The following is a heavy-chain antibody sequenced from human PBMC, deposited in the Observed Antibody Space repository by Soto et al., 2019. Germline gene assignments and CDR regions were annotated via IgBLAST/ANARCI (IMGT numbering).Heavy chain of an antibody. CDR3: ARYTMIVVGNDAFDI. D-gene: IGHD3-22*01. Sequence: QIQLVQSGAEVKKPGASVKVSCKASGYTFTSYGIIWVRQAPGQGLEWMGWISAYNGNTNYAQKLQGRVTMTTDTSTSTADMELRSLRSDDTAVYYCARYTMIVVGNDAFDIWGQGTMVTVSS. V-gene: IGHV1-18*01. CDR2: ISAYNGNT. J-gene: IGHJ3*02. CDR1: GYTFTSYG.